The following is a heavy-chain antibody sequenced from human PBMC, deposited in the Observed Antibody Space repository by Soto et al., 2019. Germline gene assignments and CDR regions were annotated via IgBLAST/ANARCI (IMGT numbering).Heavy chain of an antibody. D-gene: IGHD4-4*01. V-gene: IGHV3-30*18. CDR2: ISYDGSNK. Sequence: TGGSLRLSCAASGFTFSSYGMHWVRQAPGKVLEWVAVISYDGSNKYYADSVKGRFTISRDNSKNTLYLQMNSLRAEDTAVYYCAKRTKALYSKKDYYGMDVWGQGTTVNVSS. J-gene: IGHJ6*02. CDR3: AKRTKALYSKKDYYGMDV. CDR1: GFTFSSYG.